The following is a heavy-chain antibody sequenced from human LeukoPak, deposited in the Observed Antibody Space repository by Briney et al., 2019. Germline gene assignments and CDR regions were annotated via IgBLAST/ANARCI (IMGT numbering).Heavy chain of an antibody. V-gene: IGHV4-4*09. CDR2: IYTSGST. J-gene: IGHJ6*03. CDR3: ASLGYCSSTSCYKSLPEYYYYMDV. CDR1: GGSISSYY. Sequence: SETLSLTCTVSGGSISSYYWSWIRQPPGKGLEWIGYIYTSGSTNYNPSLKSRVTISVDTSKNQFPLKLSSVTAADTAVYYCASLGYCSSTSCYKSLPEYYYYMDVWGKGTTVTVSS. D-gene: IGHD2-2*02.